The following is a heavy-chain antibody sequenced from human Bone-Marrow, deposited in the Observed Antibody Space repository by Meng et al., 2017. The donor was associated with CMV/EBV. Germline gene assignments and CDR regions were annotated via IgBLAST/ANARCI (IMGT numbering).Heavy chain of an antibody. Sequence: GGSLRLSCKAFGYTFDKYWIGWVRQMPGKGLDWMAIIFPGDSETRYNPSFEGQVTISADKSISTTYLQWSSLKASDTAIYFCARTDTEGYCSGTSCFDAFDVWVQGTVVTVSS. V-gene: IGHV5-51*01. CDR3: ARTDTEGYCSGTSCFDAFDV. D-gene: IGHD2-15*01. CDR1: GYTFDKYW. CDR2: IFPGDSET. J-gene: IGHJ3*01.